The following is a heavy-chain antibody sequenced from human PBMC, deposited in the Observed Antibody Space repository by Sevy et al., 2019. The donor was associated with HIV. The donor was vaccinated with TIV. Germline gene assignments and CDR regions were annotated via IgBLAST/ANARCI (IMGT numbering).Heavy chain of an antibody. CDR1: GFTFSSYS. CDR2: ISSSSSYI. Sequence: GGSLRLSCAASGFTFSSYSMNWVRQAPGKGLEWVSSISSSSSYIYYADSVKGRFTISRDNAKNSLYLQMNSLRAEDTAVYYCARDHMGLAAAGTVDYWGQGTLVTVSS. D-gene: IGHD6-13*01. CDR3: ARDHMGLAAAGTVDY. V-gene: IGHV3-21*01. J-gene: IGHJ4*02.